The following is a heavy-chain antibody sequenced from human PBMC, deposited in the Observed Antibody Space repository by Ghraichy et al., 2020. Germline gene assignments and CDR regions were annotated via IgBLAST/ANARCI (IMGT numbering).Heavy chain of an antibody. CDR3: ARGQWGFRPDAFDI. Sequence: SETLSLTCTVSGGSISSGGYYWSWIRQHPGKGLEWIGYIYYSGSTYYNPSLKSRVTISVDTSKNQFSLKLSSLTAADTAVYYCARGQWGFRPDAFDIWGQGTMVTVSS. V-gene: IGHV4-31*03. D-gene: IGHD6-19*01. CDR2: IYYSGST. CDR1: GGSISSGGYY. J-gene: IGHJ3*02.